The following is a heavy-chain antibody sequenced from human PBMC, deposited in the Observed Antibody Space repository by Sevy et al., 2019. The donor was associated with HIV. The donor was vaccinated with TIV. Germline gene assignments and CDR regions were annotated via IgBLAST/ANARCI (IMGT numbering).Heavy chain of an antibody. D-gene: IGHD4-17*01. CDR3: ARDLEFYDYGDYGPAFMPDY. J-gene: IGHJ4*02. V-gene: IGHV3-33*01. CDR2: IWFDGSNT. CDR1: GFTFSTYG. Sequence: GGSLRLSCAASGFTFSTYGMHWVRQAPGKGLEWVAVIWFDGSNTYYADSVKGRFTISRDIVKNTQHIQMNSLRVEDTAVYYCARDLEFYDYGDYGPAFMPDYWGQGTLVTVSS.